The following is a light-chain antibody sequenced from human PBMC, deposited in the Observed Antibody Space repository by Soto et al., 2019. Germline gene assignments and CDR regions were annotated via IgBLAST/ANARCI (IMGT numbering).Light chain of an antibody. CDR1: QSITDW. V-gene: IGKV1-5*03. Sequence: DTQMTQSPSTLSASVGDRVTITCRASQSITDWLAWYQQKPGKAPKLLIYKASSLESGVPSRFSGGGSGTEFTLTISSLQPDDFASYYCQHYITYPYTFGQGTKVDIK. J-gene: IGKJ2*01. CDR2: KAS. CDR3: QHYITYPYT.